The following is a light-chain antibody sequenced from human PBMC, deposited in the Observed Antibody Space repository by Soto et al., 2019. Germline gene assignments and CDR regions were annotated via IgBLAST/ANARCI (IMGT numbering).Light chain of an antibody. CDR2: GAF. CDR1: QYLSTK. CDR3: QQYGDSPWT. V-gene: IGKV3-20*01. Sequence: VLTQSPDSLSLSPGERATLSCRASQYLSTKLAWYQQKPGQAPRLLFSGAFNRATDTPDRFSGSGSGTDFTLIISGVEAEDFAMYYCQQYGDSPWTFGQGTRVDFK. J-gene: IGKJ1*01.